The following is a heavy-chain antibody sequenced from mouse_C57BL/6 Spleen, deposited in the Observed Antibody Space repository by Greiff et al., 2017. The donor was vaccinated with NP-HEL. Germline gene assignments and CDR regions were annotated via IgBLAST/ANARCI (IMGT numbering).Heavy chain of an antibody. CDR1: GYTFTSYW. CDR2: IYPGSGST. CDR3: ARRFSTVVASYYAMGY. J-gene: IGHJ4*01. V-gene: IGHV1-55*01. Sequence: VQLQQPGAELVKPGASVKMSCKASGYTFTSYWITWVKQRPGQGLEWIGDIYPGSGSTNYNEKFKSKATLTVDTSSSTAYMQLSSLTSEDSAVYYWARRFSTVVASYYAMGYWGQGTSVTVSS. D-gene: IGHD1-1*01.